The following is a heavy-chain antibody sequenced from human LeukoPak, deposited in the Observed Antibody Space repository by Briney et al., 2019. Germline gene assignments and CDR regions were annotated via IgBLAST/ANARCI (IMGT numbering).Heavy chain of an antibody. V-gene: IGHV3-23*01. CDR2: ISGSGTFV. Sequence: GTLRLSCAASGFILSDYGMSWVRQTPEKGLEWVAAISGSGTFVFYPDSVAGRLTISRDNSKNTLYLQLNSLRAEDTAVYHCVKEGQTVSGNGYFDYWGQGSRVIVSS. D-gene: IGHD6-19*01. CDR1: GFILSDYG. J-gene: IGHJ4*02. CDR3: VKEGQTVSGNGYFDY.